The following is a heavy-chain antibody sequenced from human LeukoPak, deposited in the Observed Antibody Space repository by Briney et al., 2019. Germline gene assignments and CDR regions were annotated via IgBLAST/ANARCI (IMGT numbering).Heavy chain of an antibody. CDR1: GYTLTELS. CDR3: ATGIVGDPDYFDY. Sequence: GASVKVSCKVSGYTLTELSMHWVRQAPGKGLEWMGGFDPEDGETIYAQKFQGRVTMTEDTSTDIAYMELSSLRSEDTAVYHCATGIVGDPDYFDYWGQGTLVTVSS. D-gene: IGHD4-17*01. CDR2: FDPEDGET. V-gene: IGHV1-24*01. J-gene: IGHJ4*02.